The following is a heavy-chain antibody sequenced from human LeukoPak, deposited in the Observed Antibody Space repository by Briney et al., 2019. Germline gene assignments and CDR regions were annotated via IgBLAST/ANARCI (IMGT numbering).Heavy chain of an antibody. J-gene: IGHJ4*02. V-gene: IGHV4-38-2*01. Sequence: HPSETLSLTCAVSGYSISSGYYWGWIRQPPGKGLEWIGNIYHSGGTYKNPSLKSRVTISLDTSKNQFSLNLSSVTAADTAMYYCARLSGAPIRHPIYHFDYWGQGTLVTVSS. CDR3: ARLSGAPIRHPIYHFDY. D-gene: IGHD2-2*02. CDR1: GYSISSGYY. CDR2: IYHSGGT.